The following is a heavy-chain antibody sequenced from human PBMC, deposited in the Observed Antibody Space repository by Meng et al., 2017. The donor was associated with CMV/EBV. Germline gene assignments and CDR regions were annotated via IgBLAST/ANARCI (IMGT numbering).Heavy chain of an antibody. D-gene: IGHD2-2*02. Sequence: SVKVSCKASGGTFSSYAISWVRQAPGQGLEWMGGIIPIFGTANYAQKFQGRVTITTDESTSTAYMELSSLRSEDTAVYYCAREDCSSTSCYRGGAYYYGMDVWGQGTMVTVSS. CDR1: GGTFSSYA. V-gene: IGHV1-69*05. CDR3: AREDCSSTSCYRGGAYYYGMDV. CDR2: IIPIFGTA. J-gene: IGHJ6*02.